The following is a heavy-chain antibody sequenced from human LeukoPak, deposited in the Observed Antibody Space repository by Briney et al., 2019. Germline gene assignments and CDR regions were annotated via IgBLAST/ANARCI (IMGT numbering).Heavy chain of an antibody. CDR1: GGSISSSSYY. CDR2: IYYSGST. V-gene: IGHV4-39*07. J-gene: IGHJ3*02. Sequence: PSETLSLTCTVSGGSISSSSYYSGWIRQPPGKGLEWIGSIYYSGSTYYNPSLKSRVTISVDTSKNQFSLKLSSVTAADTAVYYCARLRYSSSWYDAFDIWGQGTMVTVSS. CDR3: ARLRYSSSWYDAFDI. D-gene: IGHD6-13*01.